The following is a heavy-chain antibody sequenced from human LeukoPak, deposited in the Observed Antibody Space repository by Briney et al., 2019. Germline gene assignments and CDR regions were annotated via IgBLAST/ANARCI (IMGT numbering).Heavy chain of an antibody. V-gene: IGHV3-7*05. CDR2: IKQDGSEK. Sequence: GGSLRLSCAASGFTFSSYWMSWVRQAPGIGLEWVANIKQDGSEKYYVESVKGRFTISRDNAKNSLYLEVNSLRAEDTAVYYCGRYYVMDVWGQGTSVTVSS. J-gene: IGHJ6*02. CDR3: GRYYVMDV. CDR1: GFTFSSYW.